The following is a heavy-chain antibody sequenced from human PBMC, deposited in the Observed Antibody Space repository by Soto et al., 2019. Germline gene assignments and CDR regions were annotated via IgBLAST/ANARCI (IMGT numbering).Heavy chain of an antibody. Sequence: ASVKVSCKASGYTFIDYYIHWVRQAPGQGLEWMGWFKSNSGDTRFAQKFQGRVTMTGDTSISTAYMELSSLRSDDTAVYYCARDSATVAGSFFDYWGQGTLVTVSS. CDR2: FKSNSGDT. CDR3: ARDSATVAGSFFDY. V-gene: IGHV1-2*02. D-gene: IGHD1-26*01. J-gene: IGHJ4*02. CDR1: GYTFIDYY.